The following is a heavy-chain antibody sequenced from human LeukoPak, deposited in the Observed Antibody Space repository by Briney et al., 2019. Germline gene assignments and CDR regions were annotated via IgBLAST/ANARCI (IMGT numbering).Heavy chain of an antibody. CDR2: ISGSGGST. CDR1: GFSFSSYA. Sequence: GGSLRLSCAASGFSFSSYAMSWARQAPGKGLEWVSAISGSGGSTYYADSVKGRFTISRDNSKNTLYLQMNSLRAEDTAVYYCAKYDFWSGYFGYWGQGTLVTVSS. V-gene: IGHV3-23*01. CDR3: AKYDFWSGYFGY. J-gene: IGHJ4*02. D-gene: IGHD3-3*01.